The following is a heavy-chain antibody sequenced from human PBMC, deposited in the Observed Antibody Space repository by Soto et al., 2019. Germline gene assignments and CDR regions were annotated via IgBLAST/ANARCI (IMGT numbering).Heavy chain of an antibody. V-gene: IGHV4-39*07. D-gene: IGHD1-26*01. Sequence: SETLSLTCTVSGFSISSSSYYWVWIRQPPGKGLEWIGSIYYSGSTYYNPSLKSRVTISVDTSKNQFSLKLSSVTAADTAVYYCARASFAFCRGSYYMRYGMDVWGQGTTVTVS. CDR3: ARASFAFCRGSYYMRYGMDV. J-gene: IGHJ6*02. CDR2: IYYSGST. CDR1: GFSISSSSYY.